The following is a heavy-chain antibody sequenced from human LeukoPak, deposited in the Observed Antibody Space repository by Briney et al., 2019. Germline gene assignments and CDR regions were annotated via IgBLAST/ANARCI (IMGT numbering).Heavy chain of an antibody. D-gene: IGHD5-24*01. CDR1: GFTFSSYA. V-gene: IGHV3-64*01. Sequence: GGSLRLSCAASGFTFSSYAMHWARQAPGKGLKYVSAISSNGGSTYYANSVKGRFTISRDNSKNTLYLQMGSLRAEDMAVYYCAREGEDGYNLDYWGQGTLVTVSS. J-gene: IGHJ4*02. CDR2: ISSNGGST. CDR3: AREGEDGYNLDY.